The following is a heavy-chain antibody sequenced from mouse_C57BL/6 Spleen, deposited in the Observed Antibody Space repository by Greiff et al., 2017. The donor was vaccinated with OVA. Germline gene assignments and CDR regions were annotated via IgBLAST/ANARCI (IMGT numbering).Heavy chain of an antibody. D-gene: IGHD2-4*01. V-gene: IGHV5-17*01. CDR2: ISSGSSTI. CDR1: GFTFSDYG. Sequence: EVQVVESGGGLVKPGGSLKLSCAASGFTFSDYGMHWVRQAPEKGLEWVAYISSGSSTIYYADTVKGRFTISRDNAKNTLFLQMTSLRSEDTAMYYCARLYYDSYWYFDVWGTGTTVTVSS. J-gene: IGHJ1*03. CDR3: ARLYYDSYWYFDV.